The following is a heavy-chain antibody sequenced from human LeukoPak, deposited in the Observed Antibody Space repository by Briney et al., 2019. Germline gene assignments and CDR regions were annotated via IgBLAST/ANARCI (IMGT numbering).Heavy chain of an antibody. CDR1: GGSISSYY. V-gene: IGHV4-59*01. J-gene: IGHJ2*01. D-gene: IGHD3-10*01. Sequence: SETLSLTCTVSGGSISSYYWSWIRQPPGKGLEWIGYIYYSGSTNYNPSLKSRVTISVDTSKNQFSLKLSSVTAADTAVYYCARRTVRGVWYFDLWGRGTLATVSS. CDR3: ARRTVRGVWYFDL. CDR2: IYYSGST.